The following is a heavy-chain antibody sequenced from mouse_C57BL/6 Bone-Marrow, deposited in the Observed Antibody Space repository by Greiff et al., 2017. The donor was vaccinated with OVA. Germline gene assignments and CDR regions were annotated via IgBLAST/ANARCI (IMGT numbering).Heavy chain of an antibody. Sequence: EVQLVESGGDLVKPGGSLKLSCAASGFTFSSYGMSWVRQTPDKRLEWVATISSGGSYSYSPDSVTGRFTISRDNAKNTQYLQMGSRKSENTAMYYCARRVPYSEFAYWGQGTLVTVSA. J-gene: IGHJ3*01. CDR3: ARRVPYSEFAY. CDR2: ISSGGSYS. D-gene: IGHD2-10*01. CDR1: GFTFSSYG. V-gene: IGHV5-6*01.